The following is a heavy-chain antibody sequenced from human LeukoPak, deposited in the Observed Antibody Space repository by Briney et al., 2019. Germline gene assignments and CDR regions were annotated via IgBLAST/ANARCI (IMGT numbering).Heavy chain of an antibody. CDR3: AKDRPVLYYYGSGSYYLDY. CDR1: GFTFSSYG. CDR2: IRYDGSNK. V-gene: IGHV3-30*02. Sequence: PGGSLRLSCAASGFTFSSYGMHWVRQAPGKGLEWVAFIRYDGSNKYYADSVKGRFTISRDNSKNTLYLQMNSLRAEDTAVYYCAKDRPVLYYYGSGSYYLDYWGQGTLVTVSS. J-gene: IGHJ4*02. D-gene: IGHD3-10*01.